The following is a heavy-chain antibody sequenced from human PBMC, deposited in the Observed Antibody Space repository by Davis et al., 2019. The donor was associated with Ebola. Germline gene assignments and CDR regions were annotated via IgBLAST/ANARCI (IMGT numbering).Heavy chain of an antibody. CDR1: GFNSSSSA. J-gene: IGHJ4*02. CDR3: VKSPPRTLGYFDF. Sequence: GESLKISCAASGFNSSSSAMSWVRQAPGKRLEWVSSLSVSGATTYYTDSVKGRFTISRDNSKKTLFLQMDSLRADDTAVYYCVKSPPRTLGYFDFWGQGTLVTVSS. D-gene: IGHD1-14*01. V-gene: IGHV3-23*01. CDR2: LSVSGATT.